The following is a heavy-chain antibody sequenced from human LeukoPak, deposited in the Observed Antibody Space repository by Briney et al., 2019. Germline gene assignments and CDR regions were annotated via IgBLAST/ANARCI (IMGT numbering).Heavy chain of an antibody. J-gene: IGHJ6*02. V-gene: IGHV1-58*01. CDR3: AAELHPGGYYYSGMDV. CDR2: IVVGSGNT. Sequence: ASVKVSCKASGFTFTSSAVQWVRQARGQRLEWIGWIVVGSGNTNYAQKFQERVTITRDMSTSTAYMELSSLRSEDTAVYYCAAELHPGGYYYSGMDVWGQGTTVTVSS. CDR1: GFTFTSSA. D-gene: IGHD4-11*01.